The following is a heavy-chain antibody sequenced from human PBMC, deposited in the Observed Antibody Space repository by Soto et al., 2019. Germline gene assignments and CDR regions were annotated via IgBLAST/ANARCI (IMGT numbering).Heavy chain of an antibody. CDR2: IYYSGST. V-gene: IGHV4-39*01. CDR1: GGSISSSSYY. J-gene: IGHJ4*02. D-gene: IGHD6-6*01. Sequence: QLQLQESGPGLVKPSETLSLTCTVSGGSISSSSYYWGWIRQPPGKGLEWIGSIYYSGSTYYNPSLKSRVTMSVDTSKNQFSLKLSSVTAADTAVYYCARPQYSSSSEYYFDYWGQGTLVTVSS. CDR3: ARPQYSSSSEYYFDY.